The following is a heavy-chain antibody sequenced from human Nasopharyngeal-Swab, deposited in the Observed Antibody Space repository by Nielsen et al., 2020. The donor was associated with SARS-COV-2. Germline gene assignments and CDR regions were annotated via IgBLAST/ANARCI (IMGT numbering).Heavy chain of an antibody. Sequence: SATLSLTCTVSGVSVDSANYYWSWIRQSPGKGLEWIGYVYYTGSTSYSPSLRSRVSISIDTSKTQFSLKLRSVTAADTAVHYCARDLYYYNYMDVWGKGTTVTVSS. CDR1: GVSVDSANYY. V-gene: IGHV4-61*01. CDR2: VYYTGST. CDR3: ARDLYYYNYMDV. J-gene: IGHJ6*03.